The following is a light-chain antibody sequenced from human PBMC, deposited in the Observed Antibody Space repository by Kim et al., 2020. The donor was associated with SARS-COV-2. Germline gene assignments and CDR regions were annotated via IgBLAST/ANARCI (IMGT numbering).Light chain of an antibody. CDR3: QQSSSPMYT. CDR2: KVS. V-gene: IGKV1-5*03. Sequence: SASVGDRVTSTWRASQGISIWLAWYQQRPGKAPKLLIYKVSGLERGVPSRFSGSGSGTEFTLTISSLQPDDFGTYYCQQSSSPMYTFGQGTKLEI. CDR1: QGISIW. J-gene: IGKJ2*01.